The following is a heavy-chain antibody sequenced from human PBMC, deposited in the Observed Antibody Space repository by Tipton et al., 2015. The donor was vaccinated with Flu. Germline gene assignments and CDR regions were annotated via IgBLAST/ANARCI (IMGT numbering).Heavy chain of an antibody. CDR2: VYIGGST. J-gene: IGHJ4*02. D-gene: IGHD3-22*01. V-gene: IGHV4-61*02. Sequence: TLSLTCSVSGDSIGSPYYWGWIRQPAGQGLEWIGRVYIGGSTSYNPPLKSRVTMLIDTSKKQFSLELRSVTAADTAVYYCAREKIPNSYYYNSGGYTNYFDSWGQGARVTVSS. CDR3: AREKIPNSYYYNSGGYTNYFDS. CDR1: GDSIGSPYY.